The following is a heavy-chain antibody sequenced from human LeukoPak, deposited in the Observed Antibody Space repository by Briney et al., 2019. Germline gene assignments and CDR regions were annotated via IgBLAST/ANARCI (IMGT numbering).Heavy chain of an antibody. CDR2: ISYDGSNK. V-gene: IGHV3-30-3*01. Sequence: PGGSLRLCCAASGFTFSSYAMHWVRQAPGKGLEWVAVISYDGSNKYYADSVKGRFTISRDNSKNTLYLQMNSLRAEDTAVYYCARTHNYGDYVPDAFDIWGQGTMVTVSS. D-gene: IGHD4-17*01. J-gene: IGHJ3*02. CDR1: GFTFSSYA. CDR3: ARTHNYGDYVPDAFDI.